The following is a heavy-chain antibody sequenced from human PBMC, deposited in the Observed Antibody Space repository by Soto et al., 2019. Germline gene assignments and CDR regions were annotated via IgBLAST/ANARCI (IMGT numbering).Heavy chain of an antibody. CDR3: AKRSPSSSGWYSPIFDY. V-gene: IGHV3-23*01. CDR1: GFSFSDYA. J-gene: IGHJ4*02. Sequence: GGSLRLSCAASGFSFSDYAMSWVRQAPGKGLEWVSVMSESGGSTHYADSVRGRFTVSRDNSKNSLSLRMNSLRDEDTAVYFCAKRSPSSSGWYSPIFDYWGQGALVTVSS. D-gene: IGHD6-13*01. CDR2: MSESGGST.